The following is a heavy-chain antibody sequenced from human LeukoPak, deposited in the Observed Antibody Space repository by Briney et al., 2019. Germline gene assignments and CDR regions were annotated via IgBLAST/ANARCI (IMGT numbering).Heavy chain of an antibody. CDR3: ARPGYGSGSYYRN. Sequence: SETLSLTCTVSGGSISSSSYYWGWIRQPPGKGLEWIGSIYYSGSTYYNPSLKSRVTISVDTSKNQFSLKLSSVTAADTAVYYCARPGYGSGSYYRNWGQGTLVTVSS. CDR1: GGSISSSSYY. V-gene: IGHV4-39*01. D-gene: IGHD3-10*01. CDR2: IYYSGST. J-gene: IGHJ4*02.